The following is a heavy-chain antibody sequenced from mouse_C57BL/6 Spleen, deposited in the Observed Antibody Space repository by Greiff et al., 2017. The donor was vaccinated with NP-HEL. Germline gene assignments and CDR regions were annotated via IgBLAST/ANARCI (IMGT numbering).Heavy chain of an antibody. J-gene: IGHJ1*03. CDR3: ARDERGDYYGSSRYWYFDV. CDR2: INYDGSST. D-gene: IGHD1-1*01. CDR1: GFTFSDYY. Sequence: EVQVVESEGGLVQPGSSMKLSCTASGFTFSDYYMAWVRQVPEKGLEWVANINYDGSSTYYLTSLKSRFIISRDNAKNSLYLQMSSLKSEDTATYYCARDERGDYYGSSRYWYFDVWGTGTTVTVSS. V-gene: IGHV5-16*01.